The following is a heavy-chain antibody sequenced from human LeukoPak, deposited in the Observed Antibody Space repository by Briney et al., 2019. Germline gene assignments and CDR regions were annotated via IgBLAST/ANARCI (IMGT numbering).Heavy chain of an antibody. D-gene: IGHD2-21*02. V-gene: IGHV3-7*01. Sequence: GGSLRLSCVASRFTFSNYWMSWVRQAPGKGLEGVANINQDGSKKRYADSMKGRFTISRDNAKESLYLQLNSLRAEDTAVYYCAKWGPYCVGDYCPALDSWGQGTLVTVSS. CDR3: AKWGPYCVGDYCPALDS. J-gene: IGHJ4*02. CDR2: INQDGSKK. CDR1: RFTFSNYW.